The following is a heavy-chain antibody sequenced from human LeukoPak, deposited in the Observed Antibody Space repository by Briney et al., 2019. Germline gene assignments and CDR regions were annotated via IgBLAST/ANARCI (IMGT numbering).Heavy chain of an antibody. CDR3: ARIVGGSQDF. Sequence: SQTPSLTCAISGDSVSSNSAAWNWIRQSPPRGLEWLGRTYHRSRWYNDYAVSVRSRITINPDTSKNQFSLQLKSVTPEDTAVYYCARIVGGSQDFWGQGTLVTVSS. CDR2: TYHRSRWYN. V-gene: IGHV6-1*01. CDR1: GDSVSSNSAA. D-gene: IGHD3-16*02. J-gene: IGHJ4*02.